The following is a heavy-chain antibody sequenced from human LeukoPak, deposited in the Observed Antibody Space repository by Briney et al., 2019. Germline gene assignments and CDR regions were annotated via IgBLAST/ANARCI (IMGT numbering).Heavy chain of an antibody. CDR1: GGSISSYY. V-gene: IGHV4-59*01. CDR3: AGTDASGGPDFDY. Sequence: SETLSLICTVSGGSISSYYWSWIRQPPGKGLEWIGYIYYSGSTNYNPSLKSRVTISVDTSKNQFSLKLSSVTAADTAVYYCAGTDASGGPDFDYWGQGTLVTVSS. D-gene: IGHD3-16*01. J-gene: IGHJ4*02. CDR2: IYYSGST.